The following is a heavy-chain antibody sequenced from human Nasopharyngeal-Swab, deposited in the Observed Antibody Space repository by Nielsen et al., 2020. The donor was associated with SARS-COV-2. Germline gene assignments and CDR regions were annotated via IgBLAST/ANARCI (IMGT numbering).Heavy chain of an antibody. CDR2: AGGNDGST. CDR1: GFDFSAYG. Sequence: YCVASGFDFSAYGMSWVRQAPGKGLEWVSAAGGNDGSTFYADSVRGRFTISRDNSKNTLYLQMNSLRAEDTALYYCAKKYGTRGWYVGLDYWGQGTQVTVSS. CDR3: AKKYGTRGWYVGLDY. D-gene: IGHD6-19*01. V-gene: IGHV3-23*01. J-gene: IGHJ4*02.